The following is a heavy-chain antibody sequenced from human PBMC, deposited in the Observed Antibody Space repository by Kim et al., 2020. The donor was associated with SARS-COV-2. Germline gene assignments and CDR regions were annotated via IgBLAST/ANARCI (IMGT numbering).Heavy chain of an antibody. CDR3: ATGPAAGTVNWFDP. CDR2: FDPEDGET. Sequence: ASVKVSCKVSGYTLTELSMHWVRQAPGKGLEWKGGFDPEDGETIYAQKFQGRVTMTEDTSTDTAYMELSSLRSEDSSVYYCATGPAAGTVNWFDPWGQGTPVTVSS. J-gene: IGHJ5*02. D-gene: IGHD6-13*01. CDR1: GYTLTELS. V-gene: IGHV1-24*01.